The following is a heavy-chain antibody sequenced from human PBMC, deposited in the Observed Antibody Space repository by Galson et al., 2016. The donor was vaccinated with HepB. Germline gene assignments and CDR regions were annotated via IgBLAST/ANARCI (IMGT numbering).Heavy chain of an antibody. J-gene: IGHJ6*02. D-gene: IGHD3-22*01. CDR3: AWFGLDV. CDR1: GYKFTSHW. CDR2: IDPSDSYT. V-gene: IGHV5-10-1*01. Sequence: QSGAEVKKPGESLRISCKASGYKFTSHWISWVRQMPGKGLEWMGRIDPSDSYTNYSPSFQGHVTISFDKSITTAYLQWRSLKASDTATCYAAWFGLDVWGQGTTVTVSS.